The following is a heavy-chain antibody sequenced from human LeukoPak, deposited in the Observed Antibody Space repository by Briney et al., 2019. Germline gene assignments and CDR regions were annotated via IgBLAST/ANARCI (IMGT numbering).Heavy chain of an antibody. CDR3: ARNPYYDFWSGYYGESYFDY. Sequence: GASVKVSCKASGYTFTAYYMHWVRQAPGQGLEWMGWINPNSGGTNYAQKLQGRVTMTTDTSTSTAYMELRSLRSDDTAVYYCARNPYYDFWSGYYGESYFDYWGQGTLVTVSS. CDR2: INPNSGGT. J-gene: IGHJ4*02. V-gene: IGHV1-2*02. CDR1: GYTFTAYY. D-gene: IGHD3-3*01.